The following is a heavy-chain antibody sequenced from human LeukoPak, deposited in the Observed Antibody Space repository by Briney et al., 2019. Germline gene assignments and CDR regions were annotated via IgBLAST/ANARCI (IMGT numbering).Heavy chain of an antibody. V-gene: IGHV1-24*01. D-gene: IGHD3-3*01. Sequence: APVKVSCKVSGYTLTELSMHWVRQAPGKGLEWMGGFDPEDGETIYAQKFQGRVTMTEDTSTDTAYMELSSLRSEDTAVYYCATVLHLRGYYGMDVWGQGTTVTVSS. CDR3: ATVLHLRGYYGMDV. CDR1: GYTLTELS. J-gene: IGHJ6*02. CDR2: FDPEDGET.